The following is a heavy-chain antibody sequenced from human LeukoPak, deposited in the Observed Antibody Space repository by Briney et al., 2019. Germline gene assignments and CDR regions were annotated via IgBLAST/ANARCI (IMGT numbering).Heavy chain of an antibody. CDR2: NDPNGGST. V-gene: IGHV1-2*06. D-gene: IGHD1-26*01. CDR3: AHGGGSYGDV. CDR1: GYTFTGYY. Sequence: ASVKVSCXVSGYTFTGYYMHWVRRAPGQGLEWMGRNDPNGGSTHYAQKFQGRVTMARDTSISTSYMELTELRSDDTAVYYCAHGGGSYGDVWGQGTMVTVSS. J-gene: IGHJ3*01.